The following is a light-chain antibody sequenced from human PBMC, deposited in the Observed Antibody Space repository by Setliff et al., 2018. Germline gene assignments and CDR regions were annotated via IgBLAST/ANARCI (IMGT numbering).Light chain of an antibody. CDR2: DVI. CDR1: SSDVGGCEY. CDR3: FSYTSSSSYV. Sequence: QSALTQPASVSGSPGQSITISCTGSSSDVGGCEYVSWYQHHPGRAPKFMIYDVIKRPSGVSNRFSGSKSGNTASLTISGLQAEDEADYYCFSYTSSSSYVFGSGTKVTVL. J-gene: IGLJ1*01. V-gene: IGLV2-14*03.